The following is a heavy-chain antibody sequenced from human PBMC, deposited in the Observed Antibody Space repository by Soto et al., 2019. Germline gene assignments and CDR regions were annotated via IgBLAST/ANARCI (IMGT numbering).Heavy chain of an antibody. V-gene: IGHV3-72*01. CDR3: GRWTSGSPDC. CDR2: TRNKANNYIT. J-gene: IGHJ4*02. Sequence: EVQLVESGGGLVQPGGSLRLSCAASGFTLSDHYMDWVRQAPGKGLEWLGGTRNKANNYITEYATSVKGRFTISRDDSKTSVYLQFNSLQAEDTAVYYCGRWTSGSPDCWGQGTLVTVSS. CDR1: GFTLSDHY. D-gene: IGHD1-26*01.